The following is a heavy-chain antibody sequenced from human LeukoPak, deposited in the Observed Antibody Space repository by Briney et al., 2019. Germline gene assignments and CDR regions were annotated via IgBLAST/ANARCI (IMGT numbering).Heavy chain of an antibody. D-gene: IGHD2-15*01. CDR1: GFTLSSYE. CDR2: IGYGGADS. J-gene: IGHJ4*02. V-gene: IGHV3-23*01. Sequence: GGSLRLSCTVSGFTLSSYEMTWFRQAPGKGLEWVSSIGYGGADSHYADSVKGRFTISRDNSKNTLYLQMNSLRAEDTAVYYCAKARYCSGGSCFPQLTPDYWGQGTLVTVSS. CDR3: AKARYCSGGSCFPQLTPDY.